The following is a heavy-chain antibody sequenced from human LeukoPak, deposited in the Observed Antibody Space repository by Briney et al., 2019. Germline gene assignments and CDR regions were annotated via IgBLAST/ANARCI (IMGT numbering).Heavy chain of an antibody. Sequence: ASVKVSCKASGYTFTTYGISWVRQAPGQGLEWMGWITTYNGNINYAQKFQGRVTMTTDTSTNTAYMELRSLRSDDTAVYYCAREELRLGELSFDYWGQGTLVTVSS. V-gene: IGHV1-18*01. CDR3: AREELRLGELSFDY. CDR1: GYTFTTYG. J-gene: IGHJ4*02. D-gene: IGHD3-16*02. CDR2: ITTYNGNI.